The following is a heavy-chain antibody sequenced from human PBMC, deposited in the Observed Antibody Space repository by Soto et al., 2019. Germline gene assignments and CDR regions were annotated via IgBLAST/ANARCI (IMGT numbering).Heavy chain of an antibody. J-gene: IGHJ2*01. CDR1: GYSFTSYW. D-gene: IGHD2-15*01. V-gene: IGHV5-51*01. CDR3: ARQPPHCSGGSCYPTCFDL. Sequence: EVQLVQSGAEVKKAGESLKISCNGSGYSFTSYWIGWLRQMPGKGLEWMGIIYPGDSDTRYSPSFQGQVTISADKSISPAYLQWGSLKASDTAMYYCARQPPHCSGGSCYPTCFDLWGRGTLVTVSS. CDR2: IYPGDSDT.